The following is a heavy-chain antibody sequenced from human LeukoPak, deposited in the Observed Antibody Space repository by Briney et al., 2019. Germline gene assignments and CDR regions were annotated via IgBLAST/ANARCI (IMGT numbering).Heavy chain of an antibody. V-gene: IGHV3-30*02. Sequence: GGSLRLSCPASGFTFVSYGRHWVSQAPGKGREGVTFIRYDGSDKDYADSVKGRFTISRDNSENTLYLQMNSLRREDTAVYYCTQDAHFLYNGKRDYYFDYWGQGTLVTVSS. CDR1: GFTFVSYG. D-gene: IGHD3-10*01. J-gene: IGHJ4*02. CDR3: TQDAHFLYNGKRDYYFDY. CDR2: IRYDGSDK.